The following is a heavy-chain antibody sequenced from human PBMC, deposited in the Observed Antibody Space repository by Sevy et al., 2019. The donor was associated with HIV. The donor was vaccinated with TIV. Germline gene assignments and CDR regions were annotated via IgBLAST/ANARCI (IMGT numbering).Heavy chain of an antibody. CDR1: GFTFSSYS. V-gene: IGHV3-48*01. J-gene: IGHJ6*02. D-gene: IGHD3-3*01. CDR3: ARDPDDFWSGYYYHYYGMDV. Sequence: GGSLRLSCAASGFTFSSYSMNWVRLAPGKGLEWVSSLSSSSSTIDYADSVKGRFTISRDNAKNSLYLQMNSLRAEDTAVYYCARDPDDFWSGYYYHYYGMDVWGQGTTVTVSS. CDR2: LSSSSSTI.